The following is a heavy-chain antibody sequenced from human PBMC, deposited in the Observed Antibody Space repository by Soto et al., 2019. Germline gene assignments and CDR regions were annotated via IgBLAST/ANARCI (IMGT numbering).Heavy chain of an antibody. CDR2: ISGSSAII. D-gene: IGHD1-1*01. CDR1: GFTFSRYS. Sequence: EVQLVESGGGLVQPGGPLRLSCAASGFTFSRYSMNWVRQAPGKGLEWVSYISGSSAIIYYADSVKGRFTISRDNAKNSLYLQMDSLRDEDTAVYYWVRDWGLAATGTVGGFDYWGQGTLVTVSS. J-gene: IGHJ4*02. CDR3: VRDWGLAATGTVGGFDY. V-gene: IGHV3-48*02.